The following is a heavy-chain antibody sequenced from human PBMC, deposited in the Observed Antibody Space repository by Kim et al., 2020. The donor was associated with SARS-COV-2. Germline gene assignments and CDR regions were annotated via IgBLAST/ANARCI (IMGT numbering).Heavy chain of an antibody. CDR2: IYYSGST. J-gene: IGHJ4*02. CDR3: ARGGGGWNYY. Sequence: SETLSLTCTVSGGSISSYYWSWIRQPPGKGLEWIGYIYYSGSTNYNPSLKSRVTISVDTSKNQFSLKLSSVTAADTAVYYCARGGGGWNYYWGQGTLVTVSS. CDR1: GGSISSYY. D-gene: IGHD1-7*01. V-gene: IGHV4-59*01.